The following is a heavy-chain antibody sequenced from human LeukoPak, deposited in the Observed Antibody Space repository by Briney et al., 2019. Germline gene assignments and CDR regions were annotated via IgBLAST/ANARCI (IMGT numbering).Heavy chain of an antibody. V-gene: IGHV4-34*01. Sequence: SETLSLTCAVYGGSFSGYYWSWIRQPPGKGLEWTGEINHSGSTNYNPSLKSRVTISVDTSKNQFSLKLSSVTAADTAVYYCARGAGYSYWPQNDYWGQGTLVTVSS. D-gene: IGHD5-18*01. J-gene: IGHJ4*02. CDR3: ARGAGYSYWPQNDY. CDR2: INHSGST. CDR1: GGSFSGYY.